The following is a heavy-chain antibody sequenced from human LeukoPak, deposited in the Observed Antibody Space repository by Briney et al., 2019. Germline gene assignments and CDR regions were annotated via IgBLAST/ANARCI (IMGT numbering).Heavy chain of an antibody. V-gene: IGHV3-33*01. J-gene: IGHJ4*02. CDR3: ARGGSSSWSYYFDY. Sequence: GGSLRLSCAASGFTFSSYGMHWVRQAPGKGLEWVAVIWYDGSNKYYADSVKGRFTISRDNSKNTLYLQMNSLRAEDTAVYYCARGGSSSWSYYFDYWGQGTLDTVSS. D-gene: IGHD6-13*01. CDR2: IWYDGSNK. CDR1: GFTFSSYG.